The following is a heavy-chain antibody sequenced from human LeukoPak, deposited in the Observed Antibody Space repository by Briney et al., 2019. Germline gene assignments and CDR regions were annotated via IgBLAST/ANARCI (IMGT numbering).Heavy chain of an antibody. CDR1: GFTFGDYA. CDR3: ARVLYFDWLDAY. D-gene: IGHD3-9*01. V-gene: IGHV3-21*01. J-gene: IGHJ4*02. Sequence: GGSLRLSCTASGFTFGDYAMSWFRQAPGKGLEWVSSISSSGDYIYYADSVKGRFTISRDNAKSSLFLQMNSLRAEDTAVYYCARVLYFDWLDAYWGQGTLVTVSS. CDR2: ISSSGDYI.